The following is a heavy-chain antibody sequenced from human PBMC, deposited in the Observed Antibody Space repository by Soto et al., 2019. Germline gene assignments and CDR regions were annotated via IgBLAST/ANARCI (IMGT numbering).Heavy chain of an antibody. Sequence: ASVKVSCKASGYTFTSYDINWVRQATGQGLEWMGWMNPNSGNTGYAQKFQGRVTMTRNTSISTAYMELGSLRSEDTAVYYCARGYGERKYYYSGMDVWGQGTTVTVSS. J-gene: IGHJ6*02. V-gene: IGHV1-8*01. D-gene: IGHD4-17*01. CDR1: GYTFTSYD. CDR3: ARGYGERKYYYSGMDV. CDR2: MNPNSGNT.